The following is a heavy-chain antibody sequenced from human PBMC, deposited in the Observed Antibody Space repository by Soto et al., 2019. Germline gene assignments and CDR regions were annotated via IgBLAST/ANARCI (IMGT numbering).Heavy chain of an antibody. V-gene: IGHV4-59*01. Sequence: SETLSLTCTVSGGSISSYYWSWIRQPPGKGLEWIGYIYYSGSTNYNPPLKSRVTISVDTSKNQFSLKLSSVTAADTAVYYCARSSSMADDYFDYWGQGTLVTVSS. D-gene: IGHD6-19*01. J-gene: IGHJ4*02. CDR3: ARSSSMADDYFDY. CDR1: GGSISSYY. CDR2: IYYSGST.